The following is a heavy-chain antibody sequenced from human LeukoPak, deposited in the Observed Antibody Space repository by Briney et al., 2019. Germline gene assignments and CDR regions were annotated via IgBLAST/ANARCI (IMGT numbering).Heavy chain of an antibody. Sequence: GASVKVSCKASGYTFTSYDINWVRQATGQGLEWMGWMNPNSGNTGYAQKFQGRVTMTRNTSISTAYMELSSLRSEDTAAYYCARVSGENDDAFDIWGQGTMVTVSS. J-gene: IGHJ3*02. V-gene: IGHV1-8*01. CDR2: MNPNSGNT. CDR3: ARVSGENDDAFDI. CDR1: GYTFTSYD. D-gene: IGHD3-10*01.